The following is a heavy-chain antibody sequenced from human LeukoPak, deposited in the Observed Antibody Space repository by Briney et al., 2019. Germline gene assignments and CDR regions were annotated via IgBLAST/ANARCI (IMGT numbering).Heavy chain of an antibody. CDR3: ARDFWSGPYYYGMDV. CDR1: GFTFSSYE. J-gene: IGHJ6*02. D-gene: IGHD3-3*01. V-gene: IGHV3-48*03. CDR2: ISSSGSTI. Sequence: GGSLRLSCAASGFTFSSYEMNWVRQAPGKGLEWVSYISSSGSTIYYADSVKGRFTISRDNAKNSLYLQMNSLRAEDTTVYYCARDFWSGPYYYGMDVWGQGTTVTVSS.